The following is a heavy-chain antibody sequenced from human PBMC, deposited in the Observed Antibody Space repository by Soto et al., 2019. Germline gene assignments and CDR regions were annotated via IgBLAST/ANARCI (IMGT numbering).Heavy chain of an antibody. Sequence: GGSLRLSCAASGFTFDDYAMHLVRQVPGKGLEWVSGISWNSASIGYADSVKGRFTTSRDKAKNSLYLQMNSLRDEYTAVSFCASVTISQYSHFRTWGQGTTVTDPS. V-gene: IGHV3-9*01. D-gene: IGHD3-3*01. CDR1: GFTFDDYA. CDR2: ISWNSASI. J-gene: IGHJ6*02. CDR3: ASVTISQYSHFRT.